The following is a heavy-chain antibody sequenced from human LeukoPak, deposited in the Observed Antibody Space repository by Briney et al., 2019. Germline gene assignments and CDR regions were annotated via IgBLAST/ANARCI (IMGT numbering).Heavy chain of an antibody. J-gene: IGHJ5*01. CDR3: ARYSWSGSNPGSWFDP. Sequence: SETLSLTCTVSGGSVSNYFWSWIRQPPGKGLEWIGYIYNNGNKNYNPSLKSRISISVDTSNNQFSLKLSSVTAADTALYYCARYSWSGSNPGSWFDPWGQGTLVTVSS. CDR1: GGSVSNYF. D-gene: IGHD1-14*01. V-gene: IGHV4-59*08. CDR2: IYNNGNK.